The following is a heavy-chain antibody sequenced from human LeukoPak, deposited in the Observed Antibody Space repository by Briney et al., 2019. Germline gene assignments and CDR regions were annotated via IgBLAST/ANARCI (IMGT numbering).Heavy chain of an antibody. D-gene: IGHD6-13*01. J-gene: IGHJ4*02. CDR1: GYTFTNYD. CDR3: ARGLRREQQLLRAFDN. Sequence: ASVGVSCKASGYTFTNYDINWVRQASGQGLEWMGWMNPNSGNTGSAQKFQGRVTMTSNTSISTAYMELSSLRSEDTAVYYCARGLRREQQLLRAFDNWGQGTPVTVSS. CDR2: MNPNSGNT. V-gene: IGHV1-8*01.